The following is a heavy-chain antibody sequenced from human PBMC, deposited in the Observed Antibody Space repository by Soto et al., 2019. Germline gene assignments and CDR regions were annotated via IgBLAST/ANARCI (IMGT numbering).Heavy chain of an antibody. D-gene: IGHD5-12*01. J-gene: IGHJ4*02. CDR2: IIPIFGTA. CDR3: AREYSGYETYYFDY. V-gene: IGHV1-69*01. Sequence: QVQLVQSGTEVKKPGSSVKVSCKASGGTFSSYAISWVRQAPGQGLEWMGGIIPIFGTANYAQKFQGRVTITADESTSTAYMELSSQRSEDTAVYYCAREYSGYETYYFDYWGQGTLVTVSS. CDR1: GGTFSSYA.